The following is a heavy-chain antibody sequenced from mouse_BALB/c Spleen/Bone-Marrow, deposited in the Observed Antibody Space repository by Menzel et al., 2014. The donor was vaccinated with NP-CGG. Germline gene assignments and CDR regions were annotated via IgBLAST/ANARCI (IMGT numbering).Heavy chain of an antibody. CDR3: ARDWDEAYYFDY. D-gene: IGHD4-1*01. CDR2: INPSNGRT. V-gene: IGHV1S81*02. J-gene: IGHJ2*01. Sequence: QRPGQGLEWIGEINPSNGRTNYNEKFKSKATLTVDKSSSTAYMQLSSLTSEDSAVYYCARDWDEAYYFDYWGQGTTLTVSS.